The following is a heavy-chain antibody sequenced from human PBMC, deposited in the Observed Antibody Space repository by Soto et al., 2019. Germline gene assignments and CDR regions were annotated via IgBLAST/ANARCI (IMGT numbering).Heavy chain of an antibody. Sequence: SETLSLTCTVSGGSISSSSYYWGWIRQPPGKGLEWIGSIYYSGSTYYNPSLKSRVTISVDTSKNQFSLKLSSVTAADTAVYYCARLYFSSGVFDYWGQGTLVTVSS. CDR1: GGSISSSSYY. V-gene: IGHV4-39*01. CDR2: IYYSGST. J-gene: IGHJ4*02. CDR3: ARLYFSSGVFDY. D-gene: IGHD6-19*01.